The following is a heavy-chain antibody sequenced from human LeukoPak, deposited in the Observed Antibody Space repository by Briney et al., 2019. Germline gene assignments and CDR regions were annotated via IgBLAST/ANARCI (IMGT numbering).Heavy chain of an antibody. D-gene: IGHD4-17*01. J-gene: IGHJ4*02. CDR3: ARDLDYGDYVLDY. CDR1: GFTFSSYE. V-gene: IGHV3-48*03. Sequence: GGSLRLSCAASGFTFSSYEMNWVRQAPGKGLEWVSYISSSGSTIYYADSVKGRFTISRDNAKNSLYLQMNSLRAEDTAVYYRARDLDYGDYVLDYWGQGALVTVSS. CDR2: ISSSGSTI.